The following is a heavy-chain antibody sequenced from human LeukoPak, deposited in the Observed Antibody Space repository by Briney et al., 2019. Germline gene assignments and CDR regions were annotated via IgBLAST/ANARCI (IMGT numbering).Heavy chain of an antibody. V-gene: IGHV1-8*01. J-gene: IGHJ1*01. CDR3: ARGLRDSSGREYFQH. CDR1: GYTFTSYD. D-gene: IGHD3-22*01. CDR2: MNPNSGNT. Sequence: ASVKVSCKASGYTFTSYDISWVRQAAGQGLEWMSWMNPNSGNTGYAQKFEGRVTMTGNTSINTAYMELSSLRSEDTAVYYCARGLRDSSGREYFQHWGQGTLVTVSS.